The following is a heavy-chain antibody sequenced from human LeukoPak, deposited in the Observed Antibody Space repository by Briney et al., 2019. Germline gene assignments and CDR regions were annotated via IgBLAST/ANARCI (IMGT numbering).Heavy chain of an antibody. J-gene: IGHJ6*02. Sequence: GGSLRLSCAASGFTVSSNYMSWVRQAPGKGLEWVSVIYSGGSTYYADCVKVRFTISRDNSKNTLYLQMKSLRAEDTAVYYCARSNPEYSYGQAYYGMDVWGQGTTVTVSS. D-gene: IGHD5-18*01. V-gene: IGHV3-53*01. CDR1: GFTVSSNY. CDR2: IYSGGST. CDR3: ARSNPEYSYGQAYYGMDV.